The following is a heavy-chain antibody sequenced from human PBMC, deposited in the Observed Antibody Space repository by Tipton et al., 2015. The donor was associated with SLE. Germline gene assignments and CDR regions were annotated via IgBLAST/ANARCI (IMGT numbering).Heavy chain of an antibody. CDR1: GGSFSGYY. CDR2: IYHSGST. D-gene: IGHD3-10*01. Sequence: TLSLTCAVYGGSFSGYYWSWIRQPPGKGLEWIGYIYHSGSTYYNPSLKSRVTISVDTSKNQFSLKLSSVTAADTAVYYCARGVTEDRFIGESGAWGQGTLVTVSS. CDR3: ARGVTEDRFIGESGA. V-gene: IGHV4-34*01. J-gene: IGHJ5*02.